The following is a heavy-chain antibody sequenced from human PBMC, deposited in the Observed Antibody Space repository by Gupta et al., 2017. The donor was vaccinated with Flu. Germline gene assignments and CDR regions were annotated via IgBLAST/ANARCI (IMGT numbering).Heavy chain of an antibody. Sequence: QVQLVESGGGVVQPGRSLRLDCAASGFTFSSYGMHWVRQAPGKGLEWVALRWYDGSNKYYADSVKGRVTISRDNSRNTLYLQMNSLRAEDTAVYYCARDVAAGIDYWGQGTLVTVSS. CDR2: RWYDGSNK. CDR1: GFTFSSYG. V-gene: IGHV3-33*01. CDR3: ARDVAAGIDY. D-gene: IGHD6-13*01. J-gene: IGHJ4*02.